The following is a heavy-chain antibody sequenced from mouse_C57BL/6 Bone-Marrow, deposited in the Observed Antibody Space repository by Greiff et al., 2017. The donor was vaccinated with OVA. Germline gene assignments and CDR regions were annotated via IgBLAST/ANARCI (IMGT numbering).Heavy chain of an antibody. CDR3: AGDGYDGWFAY. D-gene: IGHD2-2*01. Sequence: QVQLQQPGAELVKPGASVKLSCKASGYTFTSYWMQWVKQRPGQGLEWIGENDPSDSYTNYNQKFKGKATLTVDTSSSTAYMQLSSLTSEDSAVYYCAGDGYDGWFAYWGQGTLVTVSA. J-gene: IGHJ3*01. CDR2: NDPSDSYT. CDR1: GYTFTSYW. V-gene: IGHV1-50*01.